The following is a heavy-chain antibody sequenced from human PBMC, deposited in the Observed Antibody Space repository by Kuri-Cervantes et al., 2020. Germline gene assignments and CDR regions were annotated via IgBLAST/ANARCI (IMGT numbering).Heavy chain of an antibody. CDR2: ISSSSSYI. J-gene: IGHJ5*02. CDR1: GFDCRDYA. CDR3: ARDSLHCTSTKCPSVGPFGDWFDP. D-gene: IGHD2-2*01. V-gene: IGHV3-21*01. Sequence: GESLKISCECSGFDCRDYALTWVRQAAGKGLEWVSSISSSSSYIYYADSLKGRFTISRDNSKNTVYLQMKSLRVEDKAVYYCARDSLHCTSTKCPSVGPFGDWFDPWGQGTLVTVSS.